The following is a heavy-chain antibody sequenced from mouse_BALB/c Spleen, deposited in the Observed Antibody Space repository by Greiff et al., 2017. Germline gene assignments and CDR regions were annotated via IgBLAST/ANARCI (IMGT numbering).Heavy chain of an antibody. CDR2: ISSGGST. Sequence: EVKLVESGGGLVKPGGSLKLSCAASGFTFSSYAMSWVRQTPEKRLEWVASISSGGSTYYPDSVKGRFTISRDNARNILYLQMSSLRSEDTAMYYCARPMITTGFAYWGQGTLVTVSA. J-gene: IGHJ3*01. CDR1: GFTFSSYA. CDR3: ARPMITTGFAY. D-gene: IGHD2-4*01. V-gene: IGHV5-6-5*01.